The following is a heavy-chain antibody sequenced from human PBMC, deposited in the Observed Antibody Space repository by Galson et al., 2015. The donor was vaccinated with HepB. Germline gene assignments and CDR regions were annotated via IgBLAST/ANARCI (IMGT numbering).Heavy chain of an antibody. CDR2: IWAAGSDK. J-gene: IGHJ6*02. Sequence: SLRLPCATSGFTFSSYGMHWVRQAPGTGLEWVAVIWAAGSDKYYAASVKGRFTISRANFKNKLYVQLNRLRAEDTAVYYCAKIPSPRTTVYYYHGMDVWGLGTTVIVAS. CDR3: AKIPSPRTTVYYYHGMDV. D-gene: IGHD4-11*01. V-gene: IGHV3-33*06. CDR1: GFTFSSYG.